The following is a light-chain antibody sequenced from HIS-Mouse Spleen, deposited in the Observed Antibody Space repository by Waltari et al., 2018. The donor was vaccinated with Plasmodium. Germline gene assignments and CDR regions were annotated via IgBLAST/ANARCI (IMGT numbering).Light chain of an antibody. CDR1: CRDVGGSNY. J-gene: IGLJ2*01. CDR2: EVS. V-gene: IGLV2-8*01. CDR3: SSYAGSNNLV. Sequence: QSALTQPPSASGSPGQSVTISCTGTCRDVGGSNYVSWYQQHPGKAPKLMIYEVSKRPSGVPDRFSGSKSGNTASLTVSGLQAEDEADYYCSSYAGSNNLVFGGGTKLTVL.